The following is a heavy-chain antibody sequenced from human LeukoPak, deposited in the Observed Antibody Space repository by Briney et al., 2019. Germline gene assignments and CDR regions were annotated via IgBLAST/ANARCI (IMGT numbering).Heavy chain of an antibody. Sequence: SETLSLTCTVSGGSISSGGYYWSWIRQHPGKSLEWIGYIYYSGSTYYNPSLKSRVTISVDTSKNQFSLKLSSVTAADTAVYYCARELAARYFDWYLDYWGQGTLVTVSS. J-gene: IGHJ4*02. CDR1: GGSISSGGYY. CDR3: ARELAARYFDWYLDY. V-gene: IGHV4-31*03. CDR2: IYYSGST. D-gene: IGHD3-9*01.